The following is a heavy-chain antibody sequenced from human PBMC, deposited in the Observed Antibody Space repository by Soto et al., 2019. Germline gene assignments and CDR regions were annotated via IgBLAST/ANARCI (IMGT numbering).Heavy chain of an antibody. D-gene: IGHD4-17*01. Sequence: LRLSCAASGFTFSSCVMHWVRQAPVKGLEWMAVISYDGSNKYYADSVKGRFTISRDNSKNTLYLQMNSLRAEDTAVYFCAKDRYGDYSYFYGMDVWGQGATVTVSS. J-gene: IGHJ6*02. CDR2: ISYDGSNK. CDR3: AKDRYGDYSYFYGMDV. CDR1: GFTFSSCV. V-gene: IGHV3-30*18.